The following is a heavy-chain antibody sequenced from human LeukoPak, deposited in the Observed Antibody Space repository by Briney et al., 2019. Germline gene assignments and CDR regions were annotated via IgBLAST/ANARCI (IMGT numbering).Heavy chain of an antibody. V-gene: IGHV3-21*01. CDR3: ARGTNWAFDS. Sequence: GGSLRLSCAASGFTFSSYSMNWVRQTPGKGLEWVSSISATSSYIYYADSARGRFTISRDNAKNSLYLQMDSLRAEDTAVYYCARGTNWAFDSWGQGTLVTVSS. D-gene: IGHD7-27*01. CDR1: GFTFSSYS. J-gene: IGHJ4*02. CDR2: ISATSSYI.